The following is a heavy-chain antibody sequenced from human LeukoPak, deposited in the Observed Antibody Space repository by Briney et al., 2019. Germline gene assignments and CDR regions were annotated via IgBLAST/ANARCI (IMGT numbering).Heavy chain of an antibody. CDR3: ARPNWNDGVAFDI. J-gene: IGHJ3*02. CDR2: ISSSSSYT. CDR1: GFTFSTYS. V-gene: IGHV3-21*05. Sequence: GGSLRLSCAASGFTFSTYSFNWVRQAPGKGLEWVSYISSSSSYTNYADSVKGRFTISRDNAKNSLYLQMNSLRAEDAAVYYCARPNWNDGVAFDIWGQGTMVTVSS. D-gene: IGHD1-1*01.